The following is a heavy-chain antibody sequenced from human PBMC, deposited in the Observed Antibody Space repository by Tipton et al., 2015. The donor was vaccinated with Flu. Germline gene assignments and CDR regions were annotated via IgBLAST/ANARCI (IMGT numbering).Heavy chain of an antibody. CDR2: INQGGSEK. D-gene: IGHD1-7*01. CDR1: GFSFSNSW. J-gene: IGHJ4*02. V-gene: IGHV3-7*01. CDR3: SISLNS. Sequence: SLRLSCAASGFSFSNSWMDWVRQTPGKGLEWVANINQGGSEKYYVDSVKGRFTISRDNAKNSLYLQLNSLRAEDTGVYYCSISLNSWGQGTLVTVSS.